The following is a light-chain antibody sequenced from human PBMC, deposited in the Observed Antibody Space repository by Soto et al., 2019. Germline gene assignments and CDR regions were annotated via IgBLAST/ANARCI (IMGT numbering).Light chain of an antibody. J-gene: IGKJ1*01. Sequence: DIQMTQSPSTLSASVGDRVTITCRASQSISSWLAWYQQKPGKAPKLLIYDASSLESGVPSRFSGSGPGTEYTLTITSLQPDDVATYYCQQENSYPWTCGQGTKGEIK. CDR2: DAS. CDR3: QQENSYPWT. V-gene: IGKV1-5*01. CDR1: QSISSW.